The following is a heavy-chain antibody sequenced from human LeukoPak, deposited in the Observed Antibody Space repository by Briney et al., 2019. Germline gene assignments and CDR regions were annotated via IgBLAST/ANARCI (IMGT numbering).Heavy chain of an antibody. CDR1: GFAFSTYSTYF. Sequence: PGGSLRLSCAASGFAFSTYSTYFMSWVRQAPGKGLEWVSTISRHGDITYYADSVKGRFISSRDSSKNALFLQMNSLTDEDTAVYYCAKVETSNYFYMDVWGKGTTVTVSS. V-gene: IGHV3-23*01. CDR3: AKVETSNYFYMDV. CDR2: ISRHGDIT. J-gene: IGHJ6*03.